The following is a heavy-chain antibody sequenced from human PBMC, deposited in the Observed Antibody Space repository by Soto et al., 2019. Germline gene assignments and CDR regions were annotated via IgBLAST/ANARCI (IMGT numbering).Heavy chain of an antibody. CDR3: ATELGDNPASAFDS. V-gene: IGHV1-69*01. CDR1: GVTFSSET. J-gene: IGHJ4*02. CDR2: IIPLFGTA. Sequence: QVQLVQSGAEVKKPGSSVKVSCKASGVTFSSETISWVRQAPGQGLEWVGGIIPLFGTANYAQKFQGRVTVSANDSTGPLYIELSSLRSDGTDVDYCATELGDNPASAFDSWGQGTLVTVSS. D-gene: IGHD2-21*01.